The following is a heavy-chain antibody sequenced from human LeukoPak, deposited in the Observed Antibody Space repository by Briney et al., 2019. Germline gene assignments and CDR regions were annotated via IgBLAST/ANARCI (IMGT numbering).Heavy chain of an antibody. CDR3: ARSNIAVRRGDNWFDP. V-gene: IGHV1-2*02. CDR2: INPNSGGT. D-gene: IGHD6-6*01. J-gene: IGHJ5*02. Sequence: ASVKVSCKASGYTFTGYYMHWVRQAPGQGLEWMGWINPNSGGTNYAQDFHGRVTMTRDTSISTAYMELSRLISDDTAVYYCARSNIAVRRGDNWFDPWGQGTLVTVSS. CDR1: GYTFTGYY.